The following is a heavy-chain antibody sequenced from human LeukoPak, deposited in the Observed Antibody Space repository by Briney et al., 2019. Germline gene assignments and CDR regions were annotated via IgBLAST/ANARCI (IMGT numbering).Heavy chain of an antibody. V-gene: IGHV1-2*02. CDR1: GYTFTSYY. CDR3: ARGSRVGIVTGSDY. CDR2: INPNSGGT. D-gene: IGHD1-14*01. J-gene: IGHJ4*02. Sequence: ASVKVSCKASGYTFTSYYMHWVRQAPGQGLEWMGWINPNSGGTNYAQKFQGRVTMTRDTSISTAYMELSRLRSDDTAVYYCARGSRVGIVTGSDYWGQGTLVTVSS.